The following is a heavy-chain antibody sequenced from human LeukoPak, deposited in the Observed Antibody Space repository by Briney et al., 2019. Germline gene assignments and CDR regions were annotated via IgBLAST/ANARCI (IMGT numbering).Heavy chain of an antibody. D-gene: IGHD2-2*01. V-gene: IGHV4-38-2*01. J-gene: IGHJ4*02. CDR3: ARYCTSTTCILRGFDY. Sequence: PSETLSLTCSVSGYSFTSGHYWGWIRQPPGKGLEWIANIYHTGSTHYNPSLKSRVTVSVDTSKNQFSLKLSSVTAADTAVYYCARYCTSTTCILRGFDYWGQGTLVTVSS. CDR2: IYHTGST. CDR1: GYSFTSGHY.